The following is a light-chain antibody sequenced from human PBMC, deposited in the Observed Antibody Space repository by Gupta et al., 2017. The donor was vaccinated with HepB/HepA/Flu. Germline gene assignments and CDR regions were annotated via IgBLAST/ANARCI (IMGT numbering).Light chain of an antibody. Sequence: QSALTQPRSVSGSPGQSVTISCTGTSSDVGGHNYVSWYQFHPDKAPKLMIYDVNKRPSEVPARFSGSKSGNTASLTISGLQAEDEADYYCSSYADSYSYVFGIGTKVTVV. CDR1: SSDVGGHNY. CDR3: SSYADSYSYV. V-gene: IGLV2-11*01. CDR2: DVN. J-gene: IGLJ1*01.